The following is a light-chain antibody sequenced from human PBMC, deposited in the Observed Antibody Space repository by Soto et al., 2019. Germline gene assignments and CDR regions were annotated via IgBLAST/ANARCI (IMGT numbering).Light chain of an antibody. CDR1: SSDIGAYNY. J-gene: IGLJ1*01. CDR2: AVT. Sequence: QSALTQPASVSGSPGQSNTISCTGTSSDIGAYNYVSWYQQHPGKAPKLMIYAVTDRPSGVSSRFSGSKSANTASLTISGLQAEDEADYYCSSYTSSSTLFGTGTKLTVL. V-gene: IGLV2-14*01. CDR3: SSYTSSSTL.